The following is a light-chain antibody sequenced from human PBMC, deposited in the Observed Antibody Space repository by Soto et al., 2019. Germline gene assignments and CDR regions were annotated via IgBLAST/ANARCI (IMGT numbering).Light chain of an antibody. J-gene: IGKJ2*01. Sequence: DIVLTQSPGTLSLSPGERATLSCRASQSVSSNYLAWYQQKPGQAPRLLIYGASSRATGIPDRFSGSGSGTQLTLTISRLEPEDFAVYYCQQYGTSPPYTFGQGTKLEIK. CDR3: QQYGTSPPYT. CDR1: QSVSSNY. V-gene: IGKV3-20*01. CDR2: GAS.